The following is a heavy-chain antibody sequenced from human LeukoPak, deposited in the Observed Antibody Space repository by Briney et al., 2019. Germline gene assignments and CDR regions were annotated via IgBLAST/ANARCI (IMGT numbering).Heavy chain of an antibody. CDR3: AREASYCSDGRCYFWFDP. V-gene: IGHV3-7*01. CDR1: GFTFSAYW. Sequence: GGSLRLSCAASGFTFSAYWMTWVRQAPGKGLEWVANIKQDGSEKNYVDSVRGRFTLSRGNARDSLSLQMSSLRAEDTAVYYCAREASYCSDGRCYFWFDPWGQGTLVTVSS. D-gene: IGHD2-15*01. J-gene: IGHJ5*02. CDR2: IKQDGSEK.